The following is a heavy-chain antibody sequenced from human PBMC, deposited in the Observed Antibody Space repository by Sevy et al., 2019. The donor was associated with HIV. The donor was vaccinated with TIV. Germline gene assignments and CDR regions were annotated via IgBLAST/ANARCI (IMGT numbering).Heavy chain of an antibody. J-gene: IGHJ4*02. CDR2: ISGSGDDT. Sequence: GGSLRLSCAASGFTFTTYAMSWVRQAPGKGLEWVSAISGSGDDTYYADSVKGRFIISRDKSKNTLYLQMNSLRADETAVYYCAKGVDSCSGTSCYTDYWGQGTLVTVSS. CDR3: AKGVDSCSGTSCYTDY. V-gene: IGHV3-23*01. D-gene: IGHD2-2*02. CDR1: GFTFTTYA.